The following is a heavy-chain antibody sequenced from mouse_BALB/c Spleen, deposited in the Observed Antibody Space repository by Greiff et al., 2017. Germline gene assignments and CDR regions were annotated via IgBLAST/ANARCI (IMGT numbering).Heavy chain of an antibody. CDR2: ILPGSGST. V-gene: IGHV1-9*01. J-gene: IGHJ4*01. D-gene: IGHD2-14*01. Sequence: VKLMESGAELMKPGASVKISCKATGYTFSSYWIEWVKQRPGHGLEWIGEILPGSGSTNYTEKFKGKATFTADTSSNTAYMQLSSLTSEDSAVYYCARVYMEVRRALYYAMDYWGQGTSVTVSS. CDR1: GYTFSSYW. CDR3: ARVYMEVRRALYYAMDY.